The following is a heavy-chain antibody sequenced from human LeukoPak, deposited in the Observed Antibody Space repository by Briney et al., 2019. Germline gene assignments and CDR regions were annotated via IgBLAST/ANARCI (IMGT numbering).Heavy chain of an antibody. CDR3: AREQQLVLYYFDY. D-gene: IGHD6-13*01. CDR2: IYYSGST. J-gene: IGHJ4*02. V-gene: IGHV4-34*01. Sequence: SETLSLTCAVYGGSFSGYYWSWIRQPPGKGLEWIGSIYYSGSTYYNPSLKSRVTISVDTSKNQFSLKLSSVTAADTAVYYCAREQQLVLYYFDYWGQGTLVTVSS. CDR1: GGSFSGYY.